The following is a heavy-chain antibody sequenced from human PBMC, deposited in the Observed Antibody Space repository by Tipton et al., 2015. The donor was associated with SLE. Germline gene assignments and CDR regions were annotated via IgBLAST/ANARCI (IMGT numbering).Heavy chain of an antibody. CDR2: INYGGGT. V-gene: IGHV4-31*03. CDR3: ARSTDQNWFDP. J-gene: IGHJ5*02. CDR1: GDSISNGDDY. Sequence: TLSLTCTVSGDSISNGDDYWSWIRQPPGKGLEWIGNINYGGGTYYNPSLESRVTISLDTSKNQFSLKLNSVTAADTAVYYCARSTDQNWFDPWGQGTLVTVSS. D-gene: IGHD2-2*01.